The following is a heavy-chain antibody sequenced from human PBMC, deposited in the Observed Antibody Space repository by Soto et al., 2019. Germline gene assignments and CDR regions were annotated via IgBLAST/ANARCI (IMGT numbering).Heavy chain of an antibody. D-gene: IGHD1-1*01. Sequence: GGSLRLSCAASGFTFSSYALTWVRQAPGKGLEWVSGISGSGGRTYYADSVKGRFTISRDNSKNTLYVQMNSLRADDTAVYYCAKDGGPLEDGYNYYFDYWGQGTLVTVSS. CDR1: GFTFSSYA. J-gene: IGHJ4*02. CDR3: AKDGGPLEDGYNYYFDY. V-gene: IGHV3-23*01. CDR2: ISGSGGRT.